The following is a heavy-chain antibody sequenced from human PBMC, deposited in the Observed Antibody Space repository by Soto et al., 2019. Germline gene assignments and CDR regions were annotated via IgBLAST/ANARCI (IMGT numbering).Heavy chain of an antibody. CDR2: INPNSGGT. V-gene: IGHV1-2*04. CDR3: ERGERYFAKYYYGMDV. Sequence: GASVKVSCKASGYTFTGYYMHWVRQAPGQGLEWMGWINPNSGGTNYAQKFQGWVTMTRDTSISTAYMELSRLRSDDTAVYYCERGERYFAKYYYGMDVCGQVTTVTVSS. CDR1: GYTFTGYY. J-gene: IGHJ6*02. D-gene: IGHD3-9*01.